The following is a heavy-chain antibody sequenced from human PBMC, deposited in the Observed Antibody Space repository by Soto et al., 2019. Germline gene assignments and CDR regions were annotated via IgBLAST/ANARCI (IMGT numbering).Heavy chain of an antibody. D-gene: IGHD3-22*01. CDR2: IIPIFGTA. CDR1: GGTFSSYA. Sequence: QVQLVQSGAEVKKPGSSVKVSCKASGGTFSSYAISWVRQAPGQGLEWMGGIIPIFGTANYAQKFQGRVTITADESTSTAYMELSSLRSEDTAVYYCARAGHLNYYDSSGYYYPDDYWGQGTLVTVSS. CDR3: ARAGHLNYYDSSGYYYPDDY. J-gene: IGHJ4*02. V-gene: IGHV1-69*01.